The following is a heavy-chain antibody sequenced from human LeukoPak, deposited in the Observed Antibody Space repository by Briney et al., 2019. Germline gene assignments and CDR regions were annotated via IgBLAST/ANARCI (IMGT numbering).Heavy chain of an antibody. CDR3: ARRVYRDGSGSYYYYYYMDA. J-gene: IGHJ6*03. D-gene: IGHD3-10*01. CDR2: SYYSGST. CDR1: GGSISSSSYY. Sequence: SETLSLTCTVSGGSISSSSYYWGWIRQPPGKGLVWIGSSYYSGSTYYNPSLKRRITISVDTSKNQFSLMLSSVTAADTAVYYCARRVYRDGSGSYYYYYYMDAWGKGTTVTASS. V-gene: IGHV4-39*01.